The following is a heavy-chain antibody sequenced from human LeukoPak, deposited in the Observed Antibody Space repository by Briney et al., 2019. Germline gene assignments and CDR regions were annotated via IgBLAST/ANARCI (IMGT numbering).Heavy chain of an antibody. J-gene: IGHJ4*02. CDR1: GGTFSSYA. Sequence: SVKVSCKASGGTFSSYAISWVRQAPGQGLEWMGRIIPILGIANYAQKFQDRVTITADKSTSTAYMELSSLRSEDTAVYYCARDLGSGSYLEYYFDYWGQGTLVTVSS. D-gene: IGHD3-10*01. CDR3: ARDLGSGSYLEYYFDY. V-gene: IGHV1-69*04. CDR2: IIPILGIA.